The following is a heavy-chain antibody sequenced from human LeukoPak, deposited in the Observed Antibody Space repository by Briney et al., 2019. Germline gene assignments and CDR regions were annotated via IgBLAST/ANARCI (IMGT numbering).Heavy chain of an antibody. V-gene: IGHV3-73*01. CDR3: NTVPPFDWITFDY. Sequence: PGGSLRLSCAASGFTFSGSAMHWVRQASGKGLEWVGRIRSKANSYATAYAASVKGRFTISRDDSKNTAYLQMNSLKTEDTAVYYCNTVPPFDWITFDYWGQGTLVTVSS. D-gene: IGHD3-9*01. J-gene: IGHJ4*02. CDR2: IRSKANSYAT. CDR1: GFTFSGSA.